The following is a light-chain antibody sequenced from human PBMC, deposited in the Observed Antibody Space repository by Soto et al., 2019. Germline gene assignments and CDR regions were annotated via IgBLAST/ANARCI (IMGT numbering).Light chain of an antibody. V-gene: IGKV3-11*01. J-gene: IGKJ5*01. CDR1: QSVGSY. CDR3: QQRRNWPIT. CDR2: DAS. Sequence: EIVLTQSPATLSLSPGERATLSCRASQSVGSYLAWYQQKPGQAPRLLIYDASNRATAIPARFSGSGSGTAFTLTISSLEPEDFAVYYCQQRRNWPITFGQGTRLEIK.